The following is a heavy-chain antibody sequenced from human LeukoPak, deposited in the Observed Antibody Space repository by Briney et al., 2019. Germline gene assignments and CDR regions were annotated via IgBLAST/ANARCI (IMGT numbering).Heavy chain of an antibody. CDR2: IIPIFGTA. D-gene: IGHD3-10*01. Sequence: ASVKVSCKASGGTFSSYATSWVRQAPGQGLEWMGGIIPIFGTANYAQKFQGRVTITADESTSTAYMELSSLRSEDTAVYYCARANPIPGLLWFGELLDLDYYGMDVWGQGTTVTVSS. CDR3: ARANPIPGLLWFGELLDLDYYGMDV. CDR1: GGTFSSYA. J-gene: IGHJ6*02. V-gene: IGHV1-69*13.